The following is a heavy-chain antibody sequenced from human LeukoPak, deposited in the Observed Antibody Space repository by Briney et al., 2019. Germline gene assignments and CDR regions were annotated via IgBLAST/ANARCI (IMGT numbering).Heavy chain of an antibody. CDR3: ARELTWGAFDI. V-gene: IGHV4-59*01. CDR1: GGSISSDY. CDR2: IYNSGSA. D-gene: IGHD7-27*01. Sequence: SETLSLTCSVSGGSISSDYWSWIRQAPGKGLDWIGHIYNSGSANYNPSLKSRVTISVDTSKNQFSLKVTSVTAADTAVYYCARELTWGAFDIWGQGTLVTVSP. J-gene: IGHJ3*02.